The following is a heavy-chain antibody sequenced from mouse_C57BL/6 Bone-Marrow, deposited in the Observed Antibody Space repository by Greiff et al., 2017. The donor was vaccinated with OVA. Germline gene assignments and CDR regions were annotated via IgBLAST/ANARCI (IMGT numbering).Heavy chain of an antibody. D-gene: IGHD2-1*01. CDR3: MRYGNYWYFDV. CDR1: GFTFSGFW. CDR2: INSDGSAI. J-gene: IGHJ1*03. V-gene: IGHV11-2*01. Sequence: EVMLVESGGGLAQPGGSRGLSCEGSGFTFSGFWMSWVRQTPGKTLEWIGDINSDGSAINYAPSIKDRFTIFRDNDKSTLYLQMSNVRSEDTATYFCMRYGNYWYFDVWGTGTTVTVSS.